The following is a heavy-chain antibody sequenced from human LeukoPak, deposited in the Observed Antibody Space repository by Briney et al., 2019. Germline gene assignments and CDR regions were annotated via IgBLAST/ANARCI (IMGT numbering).Heavy chain of an antibody. D-gene: IGHD2-15*01. J-gene: IGHJ4*02. Sequence: SETLSLTCTVSGGSISSYYWSWIRQPPGKWLEWIGEINHSGSTNYNPSLKSRVTISVDTSKNQFSLKLSSVTAADTAVYYCARGKGGYCSGGSCYSLNYWGQGTLVTVSS. CDR3: ARGKGGYCSGGSCYSLNY. CDR1: GGSISSYY. V-gene: IGHV4-34*01. CDR2: INHSGST.